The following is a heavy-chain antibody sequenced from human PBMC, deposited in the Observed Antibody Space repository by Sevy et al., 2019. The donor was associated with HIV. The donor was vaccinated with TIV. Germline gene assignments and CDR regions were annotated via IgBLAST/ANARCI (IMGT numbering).Heavy chain of an antibody. J-gene: IGHJ6*02. Sequence: GGSLRLSCAASGFTFSDYYMSWIRQAPGKGLEWVSYISSSGSTIYYADSVKGRFTISRDNAKNSLYLQMNSLRAEDTAGYYCARGIYDFWSGENRGMDVWGQGTTVTVSS. V-gene: IGHV3-11*01. CDR1: GFTFSDYY. CDR2: ISSSGSTI. D-gene: IGHD3-3*01. CDR3: ARGIYDFWSGENRGMDV.